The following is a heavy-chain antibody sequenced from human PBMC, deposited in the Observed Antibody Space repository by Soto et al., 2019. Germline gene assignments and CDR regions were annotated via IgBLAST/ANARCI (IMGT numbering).Heavy chain of an antibody. CDR3: ARTEVPESSSWHPCDP. J-gene: IGHJ5*02. Sequence: SETLSLTCTVSGGSISSYYWSWIRQPPGKGLEWIGYIYYSGSTNYNPSLKSRVTISVDTSKNQFSLKLISVTAADTAVYYCARTEVPESSSWHPCDPWGQGTLVTVSS. D-gene: IGHD6-13*01. CDR1: GGSISSYY. V-gene: IGHV4-59*12. CDR2: IYYSGST.